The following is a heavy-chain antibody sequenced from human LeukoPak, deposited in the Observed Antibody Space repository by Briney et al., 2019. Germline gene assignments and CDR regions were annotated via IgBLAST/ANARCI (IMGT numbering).Heavy chain of an antibody. V-gene: IGHV5-10-1*04. CDR1: GNIFTTYS. J-gene: IGHJ4*02. CDR3: ARTYCGGDCYYSYFDY. Sequence: GESLKISCKGSGNIFTTYSISWVRQMPGKGLEWMGRIDPSDSYTNYSPSFQGQVTISADKSISTAYLQWSSLKASDTAMYYCARTYCGGDCYYSYFDYWGQGTLVTVSS. CDR2: IDPSDSYT. D-gene: IGHD2-21*02.